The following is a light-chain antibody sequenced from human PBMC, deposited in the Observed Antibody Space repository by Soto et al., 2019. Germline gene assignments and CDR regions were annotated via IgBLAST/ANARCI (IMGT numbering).Light chain of an antibody. V-gene: IGKV3-20*01. CDR1: QSVSSSF. CDR3: QQYGSSPGT. J-gene: IGKJ2*02. Sequence: IVLTQAPGTLSLSPGERATLSCRASQSVSSSFLAWYQQKPGQAPRLLIYGASNRATGIPDRFSGSGSGTDFTLIISRLEPEDSAVYYCQQYGSSPGTFGQGTKLEIK. CDR2: GAS.